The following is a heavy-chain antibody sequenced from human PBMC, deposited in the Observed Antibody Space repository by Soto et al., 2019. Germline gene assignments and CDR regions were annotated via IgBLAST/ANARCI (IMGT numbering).Heavy chain of an antibody. CDR1: GFTFSSYA. V-gene: IGHV3-64D*06. CDR3: VKERGGLRYFDWLFGY. Sequence: PGGSLRLSCSASGFTFSSYAMHWVRQAPGKGLEYVSAISSNGGSTYYADSVKGRFTISRDNSKNTLYLQMSSLRAEDTAVYYCVKERGGLRYFDWLFGYWGQGTLATVSS. D-gene: IGHD3-9*01. J-gene: IGHJ4*02. CDR2: ISSNGGST.